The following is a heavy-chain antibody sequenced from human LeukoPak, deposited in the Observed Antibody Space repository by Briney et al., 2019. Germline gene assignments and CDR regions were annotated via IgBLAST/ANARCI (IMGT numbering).Heavy chain of an antibody. CDR2: IYCSGST. CDR1: GGSISSYY. J-gene: IGHJ4*02. Sequence: PSETLSLTCTVSGGSISSYYWSWIRQPPGKGLEWIGYIYCSGSTNYNPSLKSRVTISVDTSKNQFSLKLSSVTAADTAVYYCARVRNGDNDYWGQGTLVTVSS. CDR3: ARVRNGDNDY. V-gene: IGHV4-59*01. D-gene: IGHD4-17*01.